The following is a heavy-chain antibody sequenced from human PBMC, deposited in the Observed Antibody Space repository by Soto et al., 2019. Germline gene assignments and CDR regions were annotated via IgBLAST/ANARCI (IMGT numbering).Heavy chain of an antibody. J-gene: IGHJ4*02. Sequence: GGSLRLSCAASGFTFSSYGMHWVRQAPGKGLEWVAVISYDGSNKYYADSVKGRFTISRDNSKNTLYLQMNSLRAEDTAVYYCAKPTGTTPYYFDYCGQGTLVTVSS. CDR3: AKPTGTTPYYFDY. V-gene: IGHV3-30*18. D-gene: IGHD1-7*01. CDR1: GFTFSSYG. CDR2: ISYDGSNK.